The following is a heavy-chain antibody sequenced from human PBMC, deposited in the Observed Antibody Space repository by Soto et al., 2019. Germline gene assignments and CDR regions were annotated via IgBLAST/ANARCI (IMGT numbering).Heavy chain of an antibody. CDR3: TTPLGIAAAGTDY. CDR1: GFTFSNAW. CDR2: IKSKTDGGTT. J-gene: IGHJ4*02. Sequence: GGSLRLSCAASGFTFSNAWMSWVRQAPGKGLEWVGRIKSKTDGGTTDYAAPVKVRFTISRDDSKNTLYLQMNSLKTEDTAVYYCTTPLGIAAAGTDYWGQGTLVTVSS. D-gene: IGHD6-13*01. V-gene: IGHV3-15*01.